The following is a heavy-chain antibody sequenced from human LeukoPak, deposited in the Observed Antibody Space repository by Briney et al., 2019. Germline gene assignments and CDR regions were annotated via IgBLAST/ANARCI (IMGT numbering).Heavy chain of an antibody. V-gene: IGHV3-21*01. CDR1: GFTFSSYS. D-gene: IGHD6-6*01. J-gene: IGHJ6*02. CDR2: ISSSSSYI. Sequence: GGSLRLSCAASGFTFSSYSMNWVRQAPGKGLEWVSSISSSSSYIYYADSVKGRFTISRDNAKNSLYLQMNSLRAEDTAVCYCAREPVAPRPIYYYGMDVWGQGTTVTVSS. CDR3: AREPVAPRPIYYYGMDV.